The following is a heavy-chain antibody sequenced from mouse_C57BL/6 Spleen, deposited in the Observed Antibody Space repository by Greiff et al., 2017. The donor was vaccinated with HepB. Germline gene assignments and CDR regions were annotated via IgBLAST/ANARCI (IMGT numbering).Heavy chain of an antibody. D-gene: IGHD2-5*01. CDR2: ISSGSSTI. Sequence: EVKVVESGGGLVKPGGSLKLSCAASGFTFSDYGMHWVRQAPEKGLEWVAYISSGSSTIYYADTVKGRFTISRDNAKNTLFLQMTSLRSEDTAMYYCASAYYSNFWFAYWGQGTLVTVSA. V-gene: IGHV5-17*01. CDR1: GFTFSDYG. J-gene: IGHJ3*01. CDR3: ASAYYSNFWFAY.